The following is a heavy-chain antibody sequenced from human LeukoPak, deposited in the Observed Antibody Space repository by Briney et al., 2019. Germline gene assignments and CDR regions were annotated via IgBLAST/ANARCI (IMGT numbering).Heavy chain of an antibody. J-gene: IGHJ4*02. CDR3: ARDGVVAGPWHFDY. CDR2: ISSSSSYI. Sequence: GGSLRLSCAASGFTFSSYSMNWVRQAPGKGLEWVSSISSSSSYIYYADSVKGRFTISRDNAKNSLYLQMNSLRAEDTAVYYCARDGVVAGPWHFDYWGQGTLVTVSS. V-gene: IGHV3-21*01. D-gene: IGHD2-15*01. CDR1: GFTFSSYS.